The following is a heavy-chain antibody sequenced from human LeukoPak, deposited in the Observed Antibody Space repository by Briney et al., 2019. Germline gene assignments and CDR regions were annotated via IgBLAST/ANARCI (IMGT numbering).Heavy chain of an antibody. CDR2: VTHSGDST. V-gene: IGHV3-23*01. CDR1: GFTFDIYA. J-gene: IGHJ4*02. D-gene: IGHD6-19*01. Sequence: GGSLRLSCAASGFTFDIYAMTWVRQAPGKGLEWVSGVTHSGDSTYYADSVKGRFTISRDNSKDTLYLQMNSLSAEDTAVYFCAKVAVTGPSFDYWGQGTLVSVSS. CDR3: AKVAVTGPSFDY.